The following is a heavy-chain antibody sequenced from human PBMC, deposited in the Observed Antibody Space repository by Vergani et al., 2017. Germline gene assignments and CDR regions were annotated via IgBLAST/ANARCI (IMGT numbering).Heavy chain of an antibody. CDR1: GGSISSGPYS. CDR2: IYTSGST. CDR3: ARVYSPDYCSNINCYTFDY. V-gene: IGHV4-61*02. Sequence: QMQLQESGPGLVKPSQTLSLTCSVSGGSISSGPYSWNWIRQPAGKGLEWIGRIYTSGSTDYNPSLQSRVTLSVDTSKNQFSLKLASVTAANTAVYYCARVYSPDYCSNINCYTFDYWGQGTLVTVSS. J-gene: IGHJ4*02. D-gene: IGHD2-2*02.